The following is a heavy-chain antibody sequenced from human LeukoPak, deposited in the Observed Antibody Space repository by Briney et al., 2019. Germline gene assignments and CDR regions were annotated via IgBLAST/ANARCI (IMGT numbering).Heavy chain of an antibody. CDR3: AKEMGSSGLFDC. V-gene: IGHV3-23*01. D-gene: IGHD6-19*01. J-gene: IGHJ4*02. Sequence: GGSLRLSCAASGFTFSNYAMTWVRQAPGKGLEWVSATNSGGSTNYADSMKGRFTISRDNFRNTLYLQMNSLRAEDTAIYYCAKEMGSSGLFDCWGQGTLVTVSS. CDR2: TNSGGST. CDR1: GFTFSNYA.